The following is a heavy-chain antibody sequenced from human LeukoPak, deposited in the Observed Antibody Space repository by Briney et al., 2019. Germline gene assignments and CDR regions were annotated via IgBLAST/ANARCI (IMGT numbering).Heavy chain of an antibody. J-gene: IGHJ4*02. V-gene: IGHV4-59*01. D-gene: IGHD3-3*01. CDR1: GGSISSYY. CDR3: ASDRGWSGYYSD. CDR2: IYYSGST. Sequence: PSETLSLTCTVSGGSISSYYWSWIRQPPGKGLEWIGYIYYSGSTNYNPSLKSRVTISVDTSKNQFSLKLSSVTAADTAVYYCASDRGWSGYYSDWGQGTLVTVSS.